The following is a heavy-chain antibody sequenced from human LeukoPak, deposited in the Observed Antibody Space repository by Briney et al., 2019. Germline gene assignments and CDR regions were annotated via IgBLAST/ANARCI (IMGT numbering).Heavy chain of an antibody. CDR1: GFTFSSYG. CDR3: AKDSTGHFDY. D-gene: IGHD1-1*01. V-gene: IGHV3-30*18. CDR2: ISYDGSNK. Sequence: GGSLRLSCAASGFTFSSYGMHWVRQAPGKGLEWVAVISYDGSNKYYADSVKGRFTISRDNSKNTLYLQMNSLRAEDTAVYYCAKDSTGHFDYWGQGTLVTVSS. J-gene: IGHJ4*02.